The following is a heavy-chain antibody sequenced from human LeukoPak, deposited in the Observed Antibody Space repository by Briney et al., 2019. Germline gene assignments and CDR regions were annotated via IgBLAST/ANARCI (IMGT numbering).Heavy chain of an antibody. Sequence: SETLSLTCAVYGGSFSGHYWSWIRQPPGKGLEWIGEINHSGSTNYNPSLKSRVTISVDTSKNQFSLKLSSVTAADTAVYYCATYTYYYDSGNWFDPWGQGTLVTVSS. CDR1: GGSFSGHY. CDR3: ATYTYYYDSGNWFDP. V-gene: IGHV4-34*01. CDR2: INHSGST. D-gene: IGHD3-22*01. J-gene: IGHJ5*02.